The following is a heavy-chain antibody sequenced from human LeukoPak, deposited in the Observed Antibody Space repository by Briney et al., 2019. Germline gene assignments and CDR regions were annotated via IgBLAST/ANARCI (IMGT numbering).Heavy chain of an antibody. V-gene: IGHV3-30*02. CDR3: APFTD. D-gene: IGHD3-3*02. Sequence: TGGSLRLSCVASGFTFSNYGMHWVRQAPGKGLEWVAFIRYDGSNKYYAGSVKGRFTISRDNSKNTLYLQMNSLRAEDTAVYYCAPFTDWGQGTLVTVSS. CDR1: GFTFSNYG. CDR2: IRYDGSNK. J-gene: IGHJ4*02.